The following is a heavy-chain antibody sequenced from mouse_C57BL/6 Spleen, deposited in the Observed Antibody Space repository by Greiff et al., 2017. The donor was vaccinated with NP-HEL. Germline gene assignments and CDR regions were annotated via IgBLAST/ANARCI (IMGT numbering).Heavy chain of an antibody. J-gene: IGHJ4*01. D-gene: IGHD2-3*01. V-gene: IGHV1-22*01. Sequence: VQLQQSGPELVKPGASVKMSCKASGYTFTDYNMHWVKQSHGKSLEWIGYINPNNGGTSYNQKFKGKATLTVNKSSSTAYMELRSLTSEDSAVYYCARYYDGHYYAMDYWGQGTSVTVSS. CDR2: INPNNGGT. CDR1: GYTFTDYN. CDR3: ARYYDGHYYAMDY.